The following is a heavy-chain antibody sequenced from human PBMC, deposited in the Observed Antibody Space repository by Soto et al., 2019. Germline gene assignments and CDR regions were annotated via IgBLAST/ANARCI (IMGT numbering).Heavy chain of an antibody. V-gene: IGHV1-18*01. CDR1: GYSFTRYG. J-gene: IGHJ6*02. Sequence: QVHLVQSGAEVKNPGASVKVSCKASGYSFTRYGIGWARQAPGQGLEWMRWINAYNGNTNYAQNLQGRLTLTTDTSTTTAYMEVRSLRSNDTAIYYCAMVDVYVTPSPQDVWGQGTTVTVSS. D-gene: IGHD3-16*01. CDR2: INAYNGNT. CDR3: AMVDVYVTPSPQDV.